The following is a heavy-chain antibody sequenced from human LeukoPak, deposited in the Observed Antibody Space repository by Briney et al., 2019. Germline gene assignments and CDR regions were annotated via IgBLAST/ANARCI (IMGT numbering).Heavy chain of an antibody. J-gene: IGHJ6*02. Sequence: PSETLSLTCTVSGGSISSYYWSWIRQPPGKGLEWIGYIYYSGSTNYHPSLKSRATISVDTSKNQFSLKLSSVTAADTAVYYCARSDDKYYYYGLDVWGQGTTVTVSS. CDR3: ARSDDKYYYYGLDV. CDR2: IYYSGST. V-gene: IGHV4-59*08. CDR1: GGSISSYY.